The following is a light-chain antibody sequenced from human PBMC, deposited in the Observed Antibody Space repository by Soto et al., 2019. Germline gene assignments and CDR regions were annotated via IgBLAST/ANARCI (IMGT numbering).Light chain of an antibody. J-gene: IGKJ1*01. CDR2: DAS. CDR3: QQYNSYSKT. V-gene: IGKV1-5*01. Sequence: DIQMTQSPSNLSASLGDRVTITCRASQSISSWLAWYQQKPGKAPKLLIYDASSLESGVPSRFSGSGSGTEFTLTISSLQPDDFATYYCQQYNSYSKTFGQGTKVEIK. CDR1: QSISSW.